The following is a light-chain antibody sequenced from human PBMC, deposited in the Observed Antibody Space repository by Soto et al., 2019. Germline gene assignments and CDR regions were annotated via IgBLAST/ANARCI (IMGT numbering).Light chain of an antibody. CDR1: SSDVGGYNY. CDR3: SSYPSSNTYV. V-gene: IGLV2-14*01. J-gene: IGLJ1*01. Sequence: QSALTQPASVSGSPGQSITISCTGTSSDVGGYNYVSWYQQHPGKAPKLMIYDVSNRPSGVSNRFSGSKSGNTASLTISGLQAEDEADYYCSSYPSSNTYVFGTGTKLTV. CDR2: DVS.